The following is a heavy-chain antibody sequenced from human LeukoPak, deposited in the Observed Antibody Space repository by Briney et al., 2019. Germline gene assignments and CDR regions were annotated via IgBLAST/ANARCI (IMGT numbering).Heavy chain of an antibody. D-gene: IGHD2-15*01. Sequence: ASVKVSCKASGYTFTSYGISWVRQAPGQGLEWMGWISAYNGNTNYAQKLQGRVTMTTDTSTSTAYMELRSLRSDDTAVYYCARDPPYCSGGSCYGTLYYYYYGMDVWGQGTTVTVSS. J-gene: IGHJ6*02. CDR2: ISAYNGNT. V-gene: IGHV1-18*01. CDR3: ARDPPYCSGGSCYGTLYYYYYGMDV. CDR1: GYTFTSYG.